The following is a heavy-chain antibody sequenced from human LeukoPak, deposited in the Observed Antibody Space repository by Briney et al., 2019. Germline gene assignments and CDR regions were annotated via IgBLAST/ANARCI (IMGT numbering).Heavy chain of an antibody. D-gene: IGHD3-3*01. J-gene: IGHJ3*02. CDR3: ARRNITIFGAGGASDI. Sequence: ASVKVSCKASGGTFSSYAISWVRQAPGQGLEWMGGIIPIFGTANYAQKFQGRVTITTDESTSTAYMELSSLRSEDTAVYYCARRNITIFGAGGASDIWGQGTMVTVSS. V-gene: IGHV1-69*05. CDR1: GGTFSSYA. CDR2: IIPIFGTA.